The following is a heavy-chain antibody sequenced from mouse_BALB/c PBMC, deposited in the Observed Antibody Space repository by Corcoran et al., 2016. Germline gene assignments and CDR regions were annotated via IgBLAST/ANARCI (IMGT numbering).Heavy chain of an antibody. Sequence: VQLQQSGAELMKPGASVKISCKATGYTFSSYWIEWVKQRPGHGLEWIGEILPGSGSTNYNEKFKGKATFTADTPSNTAYMQLSSLTSEDSAVYYCARDGYLLYAMDYWGQGTSVTVSS. CDR3: ARDGYLLYAMDY. CDR2: ILPGSGST. J-gene: IGHJ4*01. V-gene: IGHV1-9*01. CDR1: GYTFSSYW. D-gene: IGHD2-3*01.